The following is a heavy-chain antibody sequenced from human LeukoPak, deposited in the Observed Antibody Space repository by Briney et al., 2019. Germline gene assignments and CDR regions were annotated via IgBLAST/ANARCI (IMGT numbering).Heavy chain of an antibody. D-gene: IGHD6-19*01. J-gene: IGHJ4*02. V-gene: IGHV5-10-1*01. CDR1: GYSFPSYW. Sequence: GESLKISCKVSGYSFPSYWITWVRQVPGKGLEWMGRIAPSDSYTNYNPSFEGHVTMSVEKSITTVYLQWSSLKASDTAMYYCVRHPSYTSGWPLDYWGQGTLVTVSS. CDR3: VRHPSYTSGWPLDY. CDR2: IAPSDSYT.